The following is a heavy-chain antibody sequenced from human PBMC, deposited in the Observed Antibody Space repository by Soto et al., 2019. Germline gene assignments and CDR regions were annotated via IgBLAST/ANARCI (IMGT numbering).Heavy chain of an antibody. CDR3: ARRITGTTVHYYYYMDV. V-gene: IGHV1-8*01. D-gene: IGHD1-7*01. CDR2: MDPNSGNT. CDR1: GYTYTSYD. J-gene: IGHJ6*03. Sequence: ASVQVSCQASGYTYTSYDINWVRKTHGQGLEWMGWMDPNSGNTGYAQKFQGRVTMTRNTSISTAYMELSSLRSEDTAVYYCARRITGTTVHYYYYMDVWGKGTTVTVSS.